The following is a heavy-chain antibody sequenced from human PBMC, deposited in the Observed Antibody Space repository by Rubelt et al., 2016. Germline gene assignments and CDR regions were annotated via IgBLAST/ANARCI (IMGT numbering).Heavy chain of an antibody. D-gene: IGHD3-22*01. CDR1: GYTFTGYY. J-gene: IGHJ4*02. CDR3: ARFAIGGHSSGYLFDY. Sequence: QVQLVQSGAEVKKPGASVKVSCKASGYTFTGYYMHWVRQAPGQGLEWMGWINPNSGGTNYAQKFPGRDTMTRDTSISTAYMELSRLRSDDTAVYYCARFAIGGHSSGYLFDYWGQGTLVTVSS. V-gene: IGHV1-2*02. CDR2: INPNSGGT.